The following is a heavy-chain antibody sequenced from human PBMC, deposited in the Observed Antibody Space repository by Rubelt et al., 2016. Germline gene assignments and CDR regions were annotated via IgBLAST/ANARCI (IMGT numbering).Heavy chain of an antibody. D-gene: IGHD3-3*01. CDR2: INPHGGST. Sequence: QVQLVQSGAEMKKPGASVKVSCKASGYTFTRYYMHWVRQAPGHGLEWMGIINPHGGSTSYAQQLHGSVTMTRETSTSTVYMELSSLRSEDTAVYYCARGGDLALDYWGQGTLVTVSS. J-gene: IGHJ4*02. CDR1: GYTFTRYY. V-gene: IGHV1-46*01. CDR3: ARGGDLALDY.